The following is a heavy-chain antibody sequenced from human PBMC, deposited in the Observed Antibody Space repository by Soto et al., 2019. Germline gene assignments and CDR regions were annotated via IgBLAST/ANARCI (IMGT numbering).Heavy chain of an antibody. J-gene: IGHJ4*02. D-gene: IGHD7-27*01. CDR3: ARGPSGDKIDY. Sequence: SETLSLTCTVSGGSISSYYWSWIRQPPGKGLEWIGYIYYSGSTNYNPSHKSRVTISVDTTKNQFSLKMSSVTAADTAVYYCARGPSGDKIDYWGQGTLVTVSS. CDR1: GGSISSYY. CDR2: IYYSGST. V-gene: IGHV4-59*01.